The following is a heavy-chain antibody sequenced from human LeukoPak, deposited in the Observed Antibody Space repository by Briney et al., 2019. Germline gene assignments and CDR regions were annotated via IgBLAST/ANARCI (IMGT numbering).Heavy chain of an antibody. CDR2: INHSGST. Sequence: PSETLSLTCTVSGGSISSGSYYWSWIRQPAGKGLEWIGEINHSGSTNYNPSLKSRVTISVDTSKNQFSLKLSSVTAADTAVYYCARDIYDFWSGEHAFDIWGQGTMVTVSS. CDR3: ARDIYDFWSGEHAFDI. J-gene: IGHJ3*02. V-gene: IGHV4-61*09. CDR1: GGSISSGSYY. D-gene: IGHD3-3*01.